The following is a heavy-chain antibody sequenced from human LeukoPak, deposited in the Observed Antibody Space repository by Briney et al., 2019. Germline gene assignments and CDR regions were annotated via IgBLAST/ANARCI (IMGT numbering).Heavy chain of an antibody. CDR3: ARDRGGGHMDV. CDR2: IDTTGDT. V-gene: IGHV3-13*01. Sequence: PGGSLRLSCAASGFTFSTYDMHWVRQAPGKGLEWVSAIDTTGDTYYPGSVKGRFTISRENAKNSLYLQMNSLRAGDTAVYYCARDRGGGHMDVWGKGTTVTISS. D-gene: IGHD2-15*01. CDR1: GFTFSTYD. J-gene: IGHJ6*03.